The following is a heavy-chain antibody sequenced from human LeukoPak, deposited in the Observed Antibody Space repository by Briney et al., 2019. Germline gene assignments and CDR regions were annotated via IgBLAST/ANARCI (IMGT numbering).Heavy chain of an antibody. CDR3: ARGGLRYFDWLLQD. Sequence: EASVKVSCKASGGTFSSYAISWVRQAPGQGLEWMGGIIPIFGTANYAQKFQGRVTITADKSTSTAYMELSSLRSEDTAVYYCARGGLRYFDWLLQDWGQGTLVTVSS. CDR2: IIPIFGTA. J-gene: IGHJ1*01. CDR1: GGTFSSYA. D-gene: IGHD3-9*01. V-gene: IGHV1-69*06.